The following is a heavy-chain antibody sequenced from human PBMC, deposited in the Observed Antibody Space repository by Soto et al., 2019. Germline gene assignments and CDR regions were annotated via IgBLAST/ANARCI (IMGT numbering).Heavy chain of an antibody. CDR2: IYSGGNS. CDR1: GFTVSSSH. V-gene: IGHV3-53*01. Sequence: PGGSLRLSCTTSGFTVSSSHMSWVRQAPGKGLDWVSVIYSGGNSYYAVSVQGRFTISRDNSKNTVYLQMNSLRGEDTAIYYCARLGPYGSETYSFRYNLFDPWGQGTLVTVSS. D-gene: IGHD3-10*01. CDR3: ARLGPYGSETYSFRYNLFDP. J-gene: IGHJ5*02.